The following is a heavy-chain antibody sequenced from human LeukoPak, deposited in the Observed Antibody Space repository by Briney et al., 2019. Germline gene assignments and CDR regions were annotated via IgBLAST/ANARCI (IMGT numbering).Heavy chain of an antibody. J-gene: IGHJ4*02. CDR1: GGXXXXYA. Sequence: SVKVSCKASGGXXXXYAISCVRQAPGXXXXXMGRIIPILGIANYAQKFQGRVTITADKSTSTAYMELSRLRSDDTAVYYCARIRGYSYGYLGYWGQGTLVTVSS. CDR2: IIPILGIA. D-gene: IGHD5-18*01. CDR3: ARIRGYSYGYLGY. V-gene: IGHV1-69*04.